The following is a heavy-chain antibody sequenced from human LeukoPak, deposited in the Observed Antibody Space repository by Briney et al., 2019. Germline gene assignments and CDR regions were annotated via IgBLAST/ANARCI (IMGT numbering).Heavy chain of an antibody. CDR1: GFNFDTYD. Sequence: GGSLRLSCVASGFNFDTYDMSWVRQAPGKGLEWVSAISRGGAGKYYADSVKGRFTISRDNSKNTLYLQMNSLRAEDTAVYYCAGRFGYFDYWGQGTLVTVSS. V-gene: IGHV3-23*01. CDR3: AGRFGYFDY. J-gene: IGHJ4*02. D-gene: IGHD3-3*01. CDR2: ISRGGAGK.